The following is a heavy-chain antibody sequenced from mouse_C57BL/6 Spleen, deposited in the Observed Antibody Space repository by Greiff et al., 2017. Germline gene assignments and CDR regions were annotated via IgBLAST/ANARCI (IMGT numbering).Heavy chain of an antibody. D-gene: IGHD1-1*01. V-gene: IGHV1-64*01. J-gene: IGHJ2*01. CDR3: ASSLRGYCDY. CDR1: GYTFTSYR. Sequence: QVQLQQPGAELVKPGASVKLSCKASGYTFTSYRMHWVKQRPGQGLEWIGMIHPNSGSTNYNEKFKSKATLTADKSSSTAYMQLSSLTSVDSAVSSCASSLRGYCDYWGQGTTLTVSS. CDR2: IHPNSGST.